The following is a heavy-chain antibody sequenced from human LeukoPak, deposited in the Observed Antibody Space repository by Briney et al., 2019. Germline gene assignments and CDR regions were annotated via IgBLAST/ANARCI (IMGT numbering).Heavy chain of an antibody. CDR2: FAPEDGET. J-gene: IGHJ4*02. Sequence: ASVKVSCKVSGYALTELSIDWVRQAPGKGLEWMGGFAPEDGETIYAQKFQGRVTMTEDTSTDTAYMELSSLSSEATAGYYCATDHRDIVVVAAATTKGYWGQGTLVTVSS. CDR1: GYALTELS. D-gene: IGHD2-15*01. CDR3: ATDHRDIVVVAAATTKGY. V-gene: IGHV1-24*01.